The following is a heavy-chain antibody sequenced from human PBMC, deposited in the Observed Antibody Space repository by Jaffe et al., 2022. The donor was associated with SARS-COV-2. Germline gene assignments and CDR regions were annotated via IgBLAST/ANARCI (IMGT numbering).Heavy chain of an antibody. CDR1: GFMFGDYA. V-gene: IGHV3-49*03. Sequence: EVHLVDSGGGLVQPGRSLRLSCRGSGFMFGDYAMSWFRQAPGRGLEWVAFIRTKTFSATAEYAASVKGRFGASRDDSQSVAYLQMDSLKTEDTGVYYCVRDFASPEVVGAFEWLESNGLDAWGQGTTVIVSS. CDR3: VRDFASPEVVGAFEWLESNGLDA. D-gene: IGHD6-19*01. J-gene: IGHJ3*01. CDR2: IRTKTFSATA.